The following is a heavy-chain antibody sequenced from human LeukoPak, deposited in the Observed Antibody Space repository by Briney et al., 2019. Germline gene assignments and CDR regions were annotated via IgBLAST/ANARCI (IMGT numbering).Heavy chain of an antibody. V-gene: IGHV3-48*03. CDR1: GFTFSSYE. CDR2: ISSSGSTI. D-gene: IGHD1-26*01. Sequence: GGSLRLSCAASGFTFSSYEMNWVRQAPGKGLEWVSYISSSGSTIYYADSVKGRFTISRDNAKNSLYLQMNSLRAEDTAVYYCAREAYSGSYWGQGTLVTVSS. CDR3: AREAYSGSY. J-gene: IGHJ4*02.